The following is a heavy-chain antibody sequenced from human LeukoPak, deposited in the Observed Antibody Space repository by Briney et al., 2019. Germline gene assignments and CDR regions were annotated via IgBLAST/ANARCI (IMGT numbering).Heavy chain of an antibody. D-gene: IGHD3-10*01. CDR3: ARAPYPYGSGSHHYFDY. V-gene: IGHV3-7*01. J-gene: IGHJ4*02. Sequence: GGSLRLSCAASGFTFSSYWMSWVRQAPGKGLEGVADIKEDGSEKHYVDSVKGRFTISRDNAKNSLYLQMNSLRAEDTAVYYCARAPYPYGSGSHHYFDYWGQGTLVTVSS. CDR2: IKEDGSEK. CDR1: GFTFSSYW.